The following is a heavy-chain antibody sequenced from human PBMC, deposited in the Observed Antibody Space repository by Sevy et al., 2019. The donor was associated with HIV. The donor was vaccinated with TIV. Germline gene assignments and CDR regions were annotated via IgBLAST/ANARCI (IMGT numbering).Heavy chain of an antibody. CDR1: GFTFSSDA. CDR3: ARVGVSYYTDDCYHRFDY. D-gene: IGHD2-21*02. V-gene: IGHV3-30*09. CDR2: IAYDGRNK. Sequence: EGSLRLSCSASGFTFSSDALLWVRQAPGKELEWVSLIAYDGRNKYYSDSVKGRFAISRDESKTTLFLQMESLRTEHTAIYYCARVGVSYYTDDCYHRFDYWGRGTLVTVSS. J-gene: IGHJ4*02.